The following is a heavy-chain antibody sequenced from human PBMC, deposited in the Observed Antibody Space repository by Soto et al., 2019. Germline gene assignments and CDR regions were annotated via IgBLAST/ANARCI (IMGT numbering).Heavy chain of an antibody. CDR3: LKDIRRPARFSDS. D-gene: IGHD6-25*01. CDR1: GFTFSAHG. CDR2: INVSGAST. V-gene: IGHV3-23*01. J-gene: IGHJ4*02. Sequence: GGSLRLSCAVSGFTFSAHGMAWVRQSPGKGLQWVSSINVSGASTYYAESVKGRFTISRDNSKNMLYLQMNGLKAEDTALYYCLKDIRRPARFSDSWCQGPLVTVS.